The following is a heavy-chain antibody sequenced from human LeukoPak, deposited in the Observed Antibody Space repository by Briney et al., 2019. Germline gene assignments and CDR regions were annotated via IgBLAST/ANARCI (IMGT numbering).Heavy chain of an antibody. V-gene: IGHV4-4*07. CDR3: ARDVVAARGSFDY. CDR1: GDSISGFY. D-gene: IGHD2-2*01. J-gene: IGHJ4*02. Sequence: SETLSLTCTVSGDSISGFYWSWIRQAAGKGLEWIGHIYTSGSTNHNPSLKSRVTMSVDMSKNQFSLKLRSVTAADTAVYYCARDVVAARGSFDYWGQGTLVTVSS. CDR2: IYTSGST.